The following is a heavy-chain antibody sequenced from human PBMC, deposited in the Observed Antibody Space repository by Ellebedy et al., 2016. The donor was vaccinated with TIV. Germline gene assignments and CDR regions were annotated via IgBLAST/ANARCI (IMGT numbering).Heavy chain of an antibody. J-gene: IGHJ6*03. V-gene: IGHV4-59*01. CDR1: GDSISPYY. CDR2: IHYSGSA. Sequence: MPGGSLRLSCTVSGDSISPYYWTWIRQPPGKGLEWIGYIHYSGSANYNPSLKSRVTISVDTSKNQFSLNLSSVTAADTAMYYCARQHDPKYNNYMDVWGKGTTVTVSS. CDR3: ARQHDPKYNNYMDV.